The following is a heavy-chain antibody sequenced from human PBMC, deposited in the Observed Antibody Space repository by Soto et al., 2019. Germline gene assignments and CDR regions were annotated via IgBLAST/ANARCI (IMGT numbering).Heavy chain of an antibody. V-gene: IGHV4-31*03. CDR3: ARASFYFDGAGSYYFDS. J-gene: IGHJ4*02. D-gene: IGHD3-22*01. Sequence: QVQLQESGPGLVKPSQTLSLTCTVSGGSINSGGYYWSWIRQFPGKGLEWIGYIYFSGSTDYNPSLKSRLTISLDSLKNHLSLKLTSLAAADTAVYYWARASFYFDGAGSYYFDSWGRGTLVTVSS. CDR1: GGSINSGGYY. CDR2: IYFSGST.